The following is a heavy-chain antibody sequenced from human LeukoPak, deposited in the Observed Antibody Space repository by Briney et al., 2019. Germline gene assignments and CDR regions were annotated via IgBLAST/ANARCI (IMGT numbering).Heavy chain of an antibody. CDR3: ARDRSSGWGLDY. CDR1: GFTVSSNC. V-gene: IGHV3-53*01. Sequence: GGSLRLSCGASGFTVSSNCMSWVRQAPGKGLEWVSVIYSGGSTYYADSVKGRFTISRDNSKNTLYLQMNSLRAEDTAVYYCARDRSSGWGLDYWGQGTLVTVSS. CDR2: IYSGGST. J-gene: IGHJ4*02. D-gene: IGHD6-19*01.